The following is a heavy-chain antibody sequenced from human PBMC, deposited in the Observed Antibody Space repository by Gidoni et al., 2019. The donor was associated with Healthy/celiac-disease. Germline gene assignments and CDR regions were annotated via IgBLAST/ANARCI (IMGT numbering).Heavy chain of an antibody. V-gene: IGHV4-34*01. CDR1: GGSFSGYY. D-gene: IGHD4-17*01. CDR2: INHSGST. Sequence: QVQLQQWGAGLLKPSETLSLTCAVYGGSFSGYYWSWIRQPPGKGLEWIGEINHSGSTNYNPSLKSRVTISVDTSKNQFSLKLSSVTAADTAVYYCARGEGDYGDYRLDYWGQGTLVTVSS. J-gene: IGHJ4*02. CDR3: ARGEGDYGDYRLDY.